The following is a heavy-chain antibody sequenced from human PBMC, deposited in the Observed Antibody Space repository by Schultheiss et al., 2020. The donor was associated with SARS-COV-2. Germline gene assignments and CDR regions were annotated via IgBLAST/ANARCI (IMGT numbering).Heavy chain of an antibody. V-gene: IGHV1-8*01. CDR3: ARDYGDY. CDR2: MNPNSGNT. CDR1: GYTFTSYD. Sequence: GESLKISCKASGYTFTSYDINWVRQATGQGLEWMGWMNPNSGNTGYAQKFQGRVTMTRNTSISTAYMELSSLRSDDTAVYYCARDYGDYWGQGTLVTVSS. J-gene: IGHJ4*02.